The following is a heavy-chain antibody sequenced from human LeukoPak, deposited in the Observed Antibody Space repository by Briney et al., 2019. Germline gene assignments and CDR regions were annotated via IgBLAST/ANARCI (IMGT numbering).Heavy chain of an antibody. Sequence: ASVTVSCTASGYTFTSYGISWVRQAPGQGLEWMGWISAYNGNTNYAQKLQGRVTMTTDTSTSTAYMELRSLRSDDTAVYYCARGGLIAVAAGHFDYWGQGTLVTVSS. CDR2: ISAYNGNT. CDR1: GYTFTSYG. D-gene: IGHD6-19*01. CDR3: ARGGLIAVAAGHFDY. J-gene: IGHJ4*02. V-gene: IGHV1-18*01.